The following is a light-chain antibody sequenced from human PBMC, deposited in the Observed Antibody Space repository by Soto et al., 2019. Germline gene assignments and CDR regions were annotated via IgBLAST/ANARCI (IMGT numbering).Light chain of an antibody. CDR2: DAS. J-gene: IGKJ4*01. Sequence: MTQSPSTLSASVGDRVTITCRASQSVSSNLAWYQQKPGQTPRLLIYDASTRATGIPARFSGSGSGTDFTLTISSLQSEDFAVYYCQQYNNWPPLTFGGGTKVDNK. CDR3: QQYNNWPPLT. V-gene: IGKV3-15*01. CDR1: QSVSSN.